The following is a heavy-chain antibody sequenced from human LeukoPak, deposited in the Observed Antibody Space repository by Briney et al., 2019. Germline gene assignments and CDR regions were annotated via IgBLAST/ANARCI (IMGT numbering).Heavy chain of an antibody. V-gene: IGHV4-39*01. CDR2: IYYSGST. Sequence: SETLSLTYSVSGGSIQNRSSYGRWIRQPPGKGLEWIGSIYYSGSTNYNPSLKSRATISVDTSMNQFSLKLSSVTAADTAVYYCPRLTAVRNTPTISVNYYTDVWGKESTVTVSS. J-gene: IGHJ6*03. CDR1: GGSIQNRSSY. CDR3: PRLTAVRNTPTISVNYYTDV. D-gene: IGHD4-17*01.